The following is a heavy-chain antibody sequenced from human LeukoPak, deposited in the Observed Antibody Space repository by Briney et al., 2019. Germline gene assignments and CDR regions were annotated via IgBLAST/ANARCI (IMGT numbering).Heavy chain of an antibody. CDR2: MNPNSGNT. CDR3: ARVGAVAGISYNYYYMDV. J-gene: IGHJ6*03. CDR1: GYTFTSYD. V-gene: IGHV1-8*01. Sequence: ASVKVSCKASGYTFTSYDINWVRQATGQGLEWMGWMNPNSGNTGYAQKFQGRVTMTRNTSISTAYMELSSLRSEDTAVYYCARVGAVAGISYNYYYMDVWGKGTTVTISS. D-gene: IGHD6-19*01.